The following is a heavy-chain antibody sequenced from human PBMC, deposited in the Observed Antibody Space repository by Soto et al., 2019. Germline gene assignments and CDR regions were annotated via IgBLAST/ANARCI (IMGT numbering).Heavy chain of an antibody. CDR1: GFTFSDHY. J-gene: IGHJ4*02. D-gene: IGHD2-15*01. Sequence: PGGSLRLSCAASGFTFSDHYMDWVRQAPGKGLEWVGRTRNKANSYTTEYAASVKGRFTISRDDSKNSLYLQMNSLTAEDTAVYYCAQGEIAAYYYFDYWGQGTLVTV. CDR2: TRNKANSYTT. V-gene: IGHV3-72*01. CDR3: AQGEIAAYYYFDY.